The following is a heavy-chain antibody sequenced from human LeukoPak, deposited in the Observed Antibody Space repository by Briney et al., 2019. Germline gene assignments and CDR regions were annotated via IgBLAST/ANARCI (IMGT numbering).Heavy chain of an antibody. CDR1: GYTFTGYD. J-gene: IGHJ5*02. V-gene: IGHV1-8*01. Sequence: ASVKVSCKASGYTFTGYDINWVRQATGQGLEWMGWINPTSGDTGSAQTFQGRVTMTRDTSINTAYLELSSLTSDDTAVYYCTRGPPHYDSGSWGQGTLVTVSS. CDR3: TRGPPHYDSGS. D-gene: IGHD4-17*01. CDR2: INPTSGDT.